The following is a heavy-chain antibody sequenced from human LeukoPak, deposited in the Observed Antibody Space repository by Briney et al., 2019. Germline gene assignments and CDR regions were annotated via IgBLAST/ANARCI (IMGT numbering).Heavy chain of an antibody. V-gene: IGHV4-4*02. D-gene: IGHD2-21*01. CDR1: GGSISSSNW. CDR2: IYHSGST. J-gene: IGHJ3*02. CDR3: ARAALLSDDAFDI. Sequence: SETLSLTCAVSGGSISSSNWWSLVRQPPGKGLEGIGEIYHSGSTNYNPSLKSRVTISVDTSKNQFSLKLSSVTAADTAVYYCARAALLSDDAFDIWGQGTMVTVSS.